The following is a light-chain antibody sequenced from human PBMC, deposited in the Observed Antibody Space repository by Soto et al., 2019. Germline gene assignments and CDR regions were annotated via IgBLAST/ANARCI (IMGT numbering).Light chain of an antibody. J-gene: IGKJ1*01. CDR3: QQYGGAPWT. CDR1: QSVSSNY. V-gene: IGKV3-20*01. Sequence: EIVLTQSPGTLSLSPGERATLSCRASQSVSSNYLAWFQQRPGQPPRLIISGASSRATGLPDRFSGSGSGTYFTLTINSVEPEDVAVYRCQQYGGAPWTFGQGTKVEIK. CDR2: GAS.